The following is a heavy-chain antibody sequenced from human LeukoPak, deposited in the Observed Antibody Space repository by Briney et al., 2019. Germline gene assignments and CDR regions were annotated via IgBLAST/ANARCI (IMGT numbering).Heavy chain of an antibody. V-gene: IGHV3-9*01. CDR3: TKEETKYTFGNAFDY. D-gene: IGHD4-23*01. Sequence: GRSQRLSCAASGFTIDDYAMHWVRQAPGQGLEWVSSNWNSGIITYADSVRGRFTISRDNADNSLFLQMDSLRPEDTALYYCTKEETKYTFGNAFDYWGQGTLVTVSS. CDR1: GFTIDDYA. CDR2: NWNSGII. J-gene: IGHJ4*02.